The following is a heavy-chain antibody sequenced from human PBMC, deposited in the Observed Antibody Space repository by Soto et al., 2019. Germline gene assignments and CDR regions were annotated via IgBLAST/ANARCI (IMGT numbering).Heavy chain of an antibody. CDR3: ATEPGIAAAVGY. CDR1: GGSISSSSYY. CDR2: IYYSGST. Sequence: SETLSLTCTVSGGSISSSSYYWGWIRQPPGKGLEWIGSIYYSGSTYYNPSLKSRVTISVDTSKNQFSLKLSSVTAADTAVYYCATEPGIAAAVGYWGQGTLVTVSS. V-gene: IGHV4-39*01. D-gene: IGHD6-13*01. J-gene: IGHJ4*02.